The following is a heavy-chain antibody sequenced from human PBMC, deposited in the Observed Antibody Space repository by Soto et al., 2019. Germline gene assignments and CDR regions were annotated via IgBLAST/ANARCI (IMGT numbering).Heavy chain of an antibody. CDR1: GYTFTSYD. Sequence: QVQLVQSGAEVKKPGASVKVPCKASGYTFTSYDINWVRQATGQGLEWMGWMNPNSGNTGYAQKFQGRVTMTRNTSISTAYMELSSLRSEDTAVYYCAGEHSSSWRFDYWGQGTLVTVSS. V-gene: IGHV1-8*01. J-gene: IGHJ4*02. CDR3: AGEHSSSWRFDY. D-gene: IGHD6-13*01. CDR2: MNPNSGNT.